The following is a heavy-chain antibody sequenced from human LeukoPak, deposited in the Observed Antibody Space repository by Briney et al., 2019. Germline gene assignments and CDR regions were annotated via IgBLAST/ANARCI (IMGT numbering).Heavy chain of an antibody. CDR3: ARAVGDGYNYEGYYFDY. J-gene: IGHJ4*02. CDR2: IYYSGST. D-gene: IGHD5-24*01. CDR1: GGSISSYY. Sequence: SETLSLTCTVSGGSISSYYWSWIRQPPGKGLEWIGYIYYSGSTNYNPSLKSRVTISVDTSKNQFSLKLSSVTAADTAVYYYARAVGDGYNYEGYYFDYWGQGTLVTVSS. V-gene: IGHV4-59*01.